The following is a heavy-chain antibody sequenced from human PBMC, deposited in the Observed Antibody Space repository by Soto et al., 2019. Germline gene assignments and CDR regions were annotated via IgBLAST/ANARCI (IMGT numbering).Heavy chain of an antibody. V-gene: IGHV3-74*01. Sequence: EVQLVESGGGLVQPGGSLRLSCAASGFTFTNYWMHWVRQAPGKGLVWVSHINSDINIVNYADSVKGRFTISRDNAQNTLYRQMNSLRAEDTAVYYCAMGDAGGLKSWGQGTLVTVSS. D-gene: IGHD2-21*01. CDR2: INSDINIV. CDR1: GFTFTNYW. J-gene: IGHJ5*02. CDR3: AMGDAGGLKS.